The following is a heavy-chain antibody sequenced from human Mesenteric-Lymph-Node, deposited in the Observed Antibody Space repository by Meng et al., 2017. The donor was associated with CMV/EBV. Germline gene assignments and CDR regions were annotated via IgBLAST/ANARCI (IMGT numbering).Heavy chain of an antibody. CDR1: GFAFSSYS. Sequence: SGFAFSSYSMNWVRQAPGKGLEWVSSISSSSSYIYYADSVKGRFTISRDNAKNSLYLQMNSLRAEDTAVYYCARLRDWNFRSYFDYWGQGTLVTVSS. CDR2: ISSSSSYI. CDR3: ARLRDWNFRSYFDY. J-gene: IGHJ4*02. D-gene: IGHD1-7*01. V-gene: IGHV3-21*01.